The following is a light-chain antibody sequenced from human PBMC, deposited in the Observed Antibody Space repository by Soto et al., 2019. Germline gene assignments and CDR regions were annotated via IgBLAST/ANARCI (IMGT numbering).Light chain of an antibody. J-gene: IGKJ1*01. V-gene: IGKV3-20*01. CDR1: QTVSTSF. Sequence: IVLTQSPGTLSLSPGERATLSCRASQTVSTSFLAWYQQKPGQAPRLLIYATFSRAAGIPDRFSGSGSGTDFTLTITRVEPEDSAMYYCQHYVGSPTFGQGTKVDIK. CDR3: QHYVGSPT. CDR2: ATF.